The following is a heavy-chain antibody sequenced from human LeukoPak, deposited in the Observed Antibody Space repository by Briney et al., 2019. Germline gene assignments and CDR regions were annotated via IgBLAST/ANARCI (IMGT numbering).Heavy chain of an antibody. Sequence: GGSLRLSCAASGFTFNYFAMNLVRQAPGKWLEWVSSISSSSSYIYYADSVKGRFTISRDNAKNSLYLQMNSLRAEDTAVYYCARDSRGYSYGLDYWGQGTLVTVSS. CDR2: ISSSSSYI. J-gene: IGHJ4*02. CDR1: GFTFNYFA. V-gene: IGHV3-21*01. D-gene: IGHD5-18*01. CDR3: ARDSRGYSYGLDY.